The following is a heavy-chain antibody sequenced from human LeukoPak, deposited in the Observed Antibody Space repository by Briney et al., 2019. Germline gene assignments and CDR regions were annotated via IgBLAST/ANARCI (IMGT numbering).Heavy chain of an antibody. V-gene: IGHV1-69*02. D-gene: IGHD5-18*01. CDR3: ARAKTAMVTCFDY. J-gene: IGHJ4*02. Sequence: SVKVSCKASVGTFSSYTISWVRQAPGQGLEWMGRIIPILGIANYAQKFQGRFTITADKSTSTAYMKLSSLRSEDTAVYYCARAKTAMVTCFDYWGQGTLVTVSS. CDR2: IIPILGIA. CDR1: VGTFSSYT.